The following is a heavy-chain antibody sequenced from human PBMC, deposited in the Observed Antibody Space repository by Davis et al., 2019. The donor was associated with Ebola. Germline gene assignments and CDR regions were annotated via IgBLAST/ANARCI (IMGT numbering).Heavy chain of an antibody. V-gene: IGHV3-11*01. CDR3: AREWSSPRSYYYYGMDV. CDR2: ISSSGSTI. J-gene: IGHJ6*02. Sequence: PGGSLRLSCAASGFTFSAYYMSWIRQAPGKGLEWVSYISSSGSTIYYADSVKGRFTISRDNAKNSLYLQMNSLRAEDTAVYYCAREWSSPRSYYYYGMDVWGQGTTVTVSS. D-gene: IGHD6-13*01. CDR1: GFTFSAYY.